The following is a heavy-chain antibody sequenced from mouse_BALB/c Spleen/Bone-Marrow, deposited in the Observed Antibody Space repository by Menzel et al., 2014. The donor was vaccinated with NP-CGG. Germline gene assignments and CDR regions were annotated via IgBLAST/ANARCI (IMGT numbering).Heavy chain of an antibody. Sequence: EVMLVESGGGLVQPGESLKLSCESNEYEFPSHDMSWVRKTPEKRLELVAAINSDGGITYYPDTMERRFIISRDNTKKTKYLQMSNMRSEDTAMYYCARHGVYDYEGNWYFDVWGAGTTVTVSS. J-gene: IGHJ1*01. V-gene: IGHV5-2*03. CDR1: EYEFPSHD. CDR2: INSDGGIT. CDR3: ARHGVYDYEGNWYFDV. D-gene: IGHD2-4*01.